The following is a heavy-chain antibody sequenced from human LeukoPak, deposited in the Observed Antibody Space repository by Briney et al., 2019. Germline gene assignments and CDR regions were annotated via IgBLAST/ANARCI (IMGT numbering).Heavy chain of an antibody. V-gene: IGHV3-9*01. CDR1: GFTFDDYA. CDR2: ISWNSGSI. Sequence: GGSLRLSCAASGFTFDDYAMHWVRQAPEKGLEWVSGISWNSGSIGYADSVKGRFTISRDNAKNSLYLQMNSLRAEDTALYYCAKDTGDTAMVPEYYFDYWGQGTLVTVSP. D-gene: IGHD5-18*01. J-gene: IGHJ4*02. CDR3: AKDTGDTAMVPEYYFDY.